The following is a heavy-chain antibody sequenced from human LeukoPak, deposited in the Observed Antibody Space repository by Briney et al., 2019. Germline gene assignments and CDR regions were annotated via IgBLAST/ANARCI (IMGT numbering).Heavy chain of an antibody. CDR3: ARIYCSSTNCYFFDY. V-gene: IGHV1-2*02. J-gene: IGHJ4*02. CDR1: GYTFTDYY. Sequence: ASVKVSCKASGYTFTDYYMHWVRQAPGQGLEWMGWINPNRGGTNYAQKFQGRVTMTGDTSISTAYMELSRLRSDDTAVYYCARIYCSSTNCYFFDYWGQGTLVTVSS. CDR2: INPNRGGT. D-gene: IGHD2-2*01.